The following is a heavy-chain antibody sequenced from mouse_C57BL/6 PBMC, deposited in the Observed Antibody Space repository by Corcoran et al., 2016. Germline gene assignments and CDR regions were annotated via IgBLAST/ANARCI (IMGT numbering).Heavy chain of an antibody. J-gene: IGHJ2*01. CDR2: ISYDGSN. CDR1: GYSITSGYY. Sequence: DVQLQESGPGLVKPSQSLSLTCSVTGYSITSGYYWNWIRQFPGNKLEWMGYISYDGSNNYNPSLKNRISITRDTSKNQFFLKLNSVTTEDTATYYCARDWIYYPGYFDYWGQGTTLTVSS. D-gene: IGHD1-1*01. V-gene: IGHV3-6*01. CDR3: ARDWIYYPGYFDY.